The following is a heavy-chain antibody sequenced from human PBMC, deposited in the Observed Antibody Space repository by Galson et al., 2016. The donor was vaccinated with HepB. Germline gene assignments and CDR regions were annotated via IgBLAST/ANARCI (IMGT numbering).Heavy chain of an antibody. Sequence: SLRLSCAASGFTFSSYGMHWVRQAPGKGLEWVAFISYDGSNKKYADSVKGRFTISRDNSKKALYLQMNSLRAEETAVYYCAKDGRIYCSSASCHDHFHYWGQGTVVTVSS. CDR1: GFTFSSYG. CDR2: ISYDGSNK. J-gene: IGHJ4*02. CDR3: AKDGRIYCSSASCHDHFHY. D-gene: IGHD2-2*01. V-gene: IGHV3-30*18.